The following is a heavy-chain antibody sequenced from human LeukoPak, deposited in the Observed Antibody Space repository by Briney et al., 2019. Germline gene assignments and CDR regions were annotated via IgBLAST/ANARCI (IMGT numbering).Heavy chain of an antibody. Sequence: PGGSLRLSCAASGFTFSSYGMHWVRQAPGKGLEWVAVIWYGGSNKYYADSVKGRFTISRDNSKNTLYLQMNSLRAEDTAVYYCAKSSAITYSSSWLAAGAIDCWGQGTLVTVSS. CDR1: GFTFSSYG. CDR3: AKSSAITYSSSWLAAGAIDC. D-gene: IGHD6-13*01. J-gene: IGHJ4*02. V-gene: IGHV3-30*02. CDR2: IWYGGSNK.